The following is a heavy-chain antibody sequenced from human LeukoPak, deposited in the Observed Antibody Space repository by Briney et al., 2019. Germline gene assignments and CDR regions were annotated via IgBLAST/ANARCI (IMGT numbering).Heavy chain of an antibody. J-gene: IGHJ3*02. CDR3: TTFDM. CDR1: GFTYTGCG. CDR2: ISSDGSNK. Sequence: PGGSLRLSCAASGFTYTGCGIHWVRLAPGKGLEWVAVISSDGSNKHYADSVKGRFTISRDDSKNTLYLQMNSLRVDDTAMYYCTTFDMWGQGTMVTVSS. V-gene: IGHV3-30*03.